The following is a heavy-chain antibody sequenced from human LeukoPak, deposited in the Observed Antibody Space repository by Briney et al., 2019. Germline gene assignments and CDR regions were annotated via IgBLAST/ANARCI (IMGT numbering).Heavy chain of an antibody. J-gene: IGHJ6*02. CDR2: ISSNGGST. V-gene: IGHV3-64*01. Sequence: PGGSLRLSCAASGFTFSSYAMHRVSHAPGKGLEYVSAISSNGGSTYYANSVKGRFTTSRDNSKNTLYLQMGSLRAEDMAVYYCARGGETTIFGVVIIEGLDVWGQGTTVTVSS. CDR3: ARGGETTIFGVVIIEGLDV. D-gene: IGHD3-3*01. CDR1: GFTFSSYA.